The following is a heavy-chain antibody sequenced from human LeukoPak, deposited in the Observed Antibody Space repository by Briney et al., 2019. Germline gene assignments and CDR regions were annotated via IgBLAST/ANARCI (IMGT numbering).Heavy chain of an antibody. J-gene: IGHJ4*02. CDR1: GFTFSSYS. Sequence: GGSLRLSCAASGFTFSSYSMNWVRQAPGKGLEWVSVIYSGGNTNYADSVKGRFTISRDNSKNTVYLQMNSLRAEDTAVYYCARVTSVVGAIDYWGQGTLVTVSS. D-gene: IGHD1-26*01. CDR2: IYSGGNT. CDR3: ARVTSVVGAIDY. V-gene: IGHV3-53*01.